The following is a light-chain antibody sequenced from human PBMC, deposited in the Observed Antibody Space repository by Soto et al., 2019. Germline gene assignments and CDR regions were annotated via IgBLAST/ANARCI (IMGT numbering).Light chain of an antibody. V-gene: IGKV1-9*01. CDR1: QGVRSY. Sequence: IQLTQSPSSLSASVGDRVTITCRASQGVRSYFAWYQQKPGQAPKLLIYGASTLQSGVPSRFRGSGSGTDFTLTISSLQPEDFATFYFQQLNSYPSITFGPGTTVDVK. J-gene: IGKJ3*01. CDR3: QQLNSYPSIT. CDR2: GAS.